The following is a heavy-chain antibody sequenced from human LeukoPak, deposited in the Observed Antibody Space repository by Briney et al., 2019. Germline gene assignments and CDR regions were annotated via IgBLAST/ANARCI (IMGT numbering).Heavy chain of an antibody. CDR1: GGSISSYS. Sequence: SETLSLTCTVSGGSISSYSWSWIPQPPGKGLEWIGYIYYSGSTNYNPSLKSRVTISVDTSKNQVSLKLSSVTAADTAVYYCAREYSGSYYGFYYYYYMDVWGKGTTVTISS. CDR2: IYYSGST. J-gene: IGHJ6*03. CDR3: AREYSGSYYGFYYYYYMDV. V-gene: IGHV4-59*12. D-gene: IGHD1-26*01.